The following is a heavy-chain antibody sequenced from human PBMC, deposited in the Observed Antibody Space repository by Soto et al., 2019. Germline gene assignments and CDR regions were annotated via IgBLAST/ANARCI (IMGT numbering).Heavy chain of an antibody. Sequence: SLTCTVSGGSISSYYWSWIRQPPGKGLEWIGYIYYSGSTNYNPSLKSRVTISVDTSKNQFSLKLSSVTAADTAVYYCARGVRYTQYYYYYYMDVWGKGTTVTVSS. D-gene: IGHD1-26*01. CDR1: GGSISSYY. V-gene: IGHV4-59*01. J-gene: IGHJ6*03. CDR3: ARGVRYTQYYYYYYMDV. CDR2: IYYSGST.